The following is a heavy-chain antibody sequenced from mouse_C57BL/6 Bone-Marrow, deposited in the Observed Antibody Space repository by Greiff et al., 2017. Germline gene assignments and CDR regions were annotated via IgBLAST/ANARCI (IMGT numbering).Heavy chain of an antibody. CDR2: IRNKTNGYTT. J-gene: IGHJ2*01. CDR3: ARYGYYGSGYFDY. Sequence: DVHLVESGRGLAQPGGSLSISCATSGFTFPDYYMSWVRPPPGKALEWLGFIRNKTNGYTTEYSSSVKGRFTISRDNSQSILYLQMNALRAEDSATYYCARYGYYGSGYFDYWGQGTTLTVSS. CDR1: GFTFPDYY. D-gene: IGHD1-1*01. V-gene: IGHV7-3*01.